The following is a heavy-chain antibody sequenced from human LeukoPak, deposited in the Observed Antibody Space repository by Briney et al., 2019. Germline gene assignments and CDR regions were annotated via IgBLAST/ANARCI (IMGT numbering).Heavy chain of an antibody. CDR2: IYYNGST. CDR3: VRINYDNRGCSNAFYI. Sequence: PSEALTLTCTVSGFTISSSYRSWIRQPPGKRLEWIGYIYYNGSTNSNPSLKSRVTISANTYKNQFSLKLSSVTAAATAVYYWVRINYDNRGCSNAFYIWGEGAMVSVSS. J-gene: IGHJ3*02. D-gene: IGHD3-22*01. V-gene: IGHV4-59*01. CDR1: GFTISSSY.